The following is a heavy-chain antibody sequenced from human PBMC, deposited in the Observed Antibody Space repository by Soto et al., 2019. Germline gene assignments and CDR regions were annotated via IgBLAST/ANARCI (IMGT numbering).Heavy chain of an antibody. CDR2: ISSSSSYT. D-gene: IGHD3-10*01. V-gene: IGHV3-11*06. Sequence: QVQLVESGGGLVKPGGSLRLSCAASGFTFSDYYMSWIRQAPGKGLEWVSYISSSSSYTNYADSVKGRFTISRDNAKNALCLEMNSLRGGETAEYYCAGGYMDGSGAFAIWVQGTMVPVSS. J-gene: IGHJ3*02. CDR3: AGGYMDGSGAFAI. CDR1: GFTFSDYY.